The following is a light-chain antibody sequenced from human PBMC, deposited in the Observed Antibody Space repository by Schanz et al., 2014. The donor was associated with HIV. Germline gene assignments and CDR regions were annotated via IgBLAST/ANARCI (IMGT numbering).Light chain of an antibody. V-gene: IGKV1-8*01. Sequence: AIRISQSPSSLSASTGDRVTITCRASQPISNYLAWYRQKPGTAPKLLIYAASTLQSGVPSRFSGSGSGTNFTLTISCLQPEDFATYFCQQAYSFPQGFGGGTRVEL. CDR3: QQAYSFPQG. CDR1: QPISNY. J-gene: IGKJ4*02. CDR2: AAS.